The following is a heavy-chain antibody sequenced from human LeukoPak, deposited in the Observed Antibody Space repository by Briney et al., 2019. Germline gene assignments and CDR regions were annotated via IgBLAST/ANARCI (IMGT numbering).Heavy chain of an antibody. J-gene: IGHJ4*02. CDR3: ARDAYYSGSGIYSK. CDR2: ISGDSIHI. D-gene: IGHD3-10*01. Sequence: GGSLRLSCAAAGFTFTSYSMNWVRQAPGRGLEWVSSISGDSIHIYYADSVRGRFAISRDNAKNSLYLQMNSLRAEDTAVYYCARDAYYSGSGIYSKWGQGTLVTVSS. V-gene: IGHV3-21*01. CDR1: GFTFTSYS.